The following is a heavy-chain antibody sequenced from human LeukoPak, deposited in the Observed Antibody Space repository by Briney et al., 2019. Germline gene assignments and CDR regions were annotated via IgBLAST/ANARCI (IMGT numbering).Heavy chain of an antibody. V-gene: IGHV3-21*04. CDR2: ISSSSSYI. J-gene: IGHJ4*02. Sequence: GGSLRLSCAASGFTFSSYSMNWVRQAPGKGLEWVSSISSSSSYIYYADSVKGRFTISRDNAKNTLYLQLTSLRPEDTAIYYCSKEEKVLRVTTAFDQWGQGTLVTVSS. CDR3: SKEEKVLRVTTAFDQ. CDR1: GFTFSSYS. D-gene: IGHD1-26*01.